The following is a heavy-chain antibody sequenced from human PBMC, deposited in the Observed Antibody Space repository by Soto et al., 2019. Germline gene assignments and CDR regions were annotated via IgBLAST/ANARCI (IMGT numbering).Heavy chain of an antibody. CDR3: AGGAVPAAIIMGYYYYYMDV. CDR2: IIPILGIA. Sequence: GASVKVSCKASGGTFSSYTISWVRQAPGQGLEWMGRIIPILGIANYAQKFQGRVTITADKSTSTAYMELSSLRSEDTAVYYCAGGAVPAAIIMGYYYYYMDVWGKGTTVTVSS. V-gene: IGHV1-69*02. J-gene: IGHJ6*03. CDR1: GGTFSSYT. D-gene: IGHD2-2*01.